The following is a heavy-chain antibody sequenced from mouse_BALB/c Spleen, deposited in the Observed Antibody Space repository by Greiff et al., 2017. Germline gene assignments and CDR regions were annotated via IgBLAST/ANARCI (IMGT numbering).Heavy chain of an antibody. CDR1: GFTFSSFG. CDR3: AREDGYQDYAMDY. CDR2: ISSGSSTI. V-gene: IGHV5-17*02. J-gene: IGHJ4*01. D-gene: IGHD2-3*01. Sequence: EVKVVESGGGLVQPGGSRKLSCAASGFTFSSFGMHWVRQAPEKGLEWVAYISSGSSTIYYADTVKGRFTISRDNPKNTLFLQMTSLRSEDTAMYYCAREDGYQDYAMDYWGQGTSVTVSS.